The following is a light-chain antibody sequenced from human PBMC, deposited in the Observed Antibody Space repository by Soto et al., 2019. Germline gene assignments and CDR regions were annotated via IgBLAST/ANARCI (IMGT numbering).Light chain of an antibody. CDR3: QQYNSWTWT. Sequence: DIQMNPSPSTLSASVGDRVTNTCRASQSISSWLAWYQQKPGKAPKLLIYDASSLERGVPSRFSGSGSGTEFTLTISSLQPDDFATYYCQQYNSWTWTFGQGTKVEIK. J-gene: IGKJ1*01. V-gene: IGKV1-5*01. CDR2: DAS. CDR1: QSISSW.